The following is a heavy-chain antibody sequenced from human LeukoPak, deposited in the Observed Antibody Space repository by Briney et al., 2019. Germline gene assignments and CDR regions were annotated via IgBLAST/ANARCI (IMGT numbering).Heavy chain of an antibody. CDR2: THHSGTT. V-gene: IGHV4-59*08. CDR3: ARHSADRAFDI. D-gene: IGHD6-25*01. CDR1: GVTIGGYY. J-gene: IGHJ3*02. Sequence: SETLSLTCTVSGVTIGGYYWSWLRQPPGKGLEWLGYTHHSGTTNYNPSVGSRLTTSVDTSRKQVSQKLSSVTAADTAVYYCARHSADRAFDIWGQGTMVTVSS.